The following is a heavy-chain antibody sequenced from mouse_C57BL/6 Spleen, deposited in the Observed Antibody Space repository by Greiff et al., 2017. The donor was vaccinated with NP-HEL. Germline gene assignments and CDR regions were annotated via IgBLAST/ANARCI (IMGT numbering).Heavy chain of an antibody. V-gene: IGHV1S81*02. CDR2: TNPTNGRT. CDR3: ARISKIVATDLDY. Sequence: VQLQQSGAELVKAGASVKMSCKASGYTFTSYWMHWVKQRLGQGLEWFAETNPTNGRTYYNEKFKSKATLTVDKSSSTAYMLLSGQTSEDSAVYYCARISKIVATDLDYWGQGTTPTVSS. D-gene: IGHD1-1*01. J-gene: IGHJ2*01. CDR1: GYTFTSYW.